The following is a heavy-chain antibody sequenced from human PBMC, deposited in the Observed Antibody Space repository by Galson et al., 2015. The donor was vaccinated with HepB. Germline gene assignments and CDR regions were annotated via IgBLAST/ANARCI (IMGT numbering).Heavy chain of an antibody. CDR3: ARGWLLANWFDP. CDR2: IYYSGST. Sequence: TLSLTCTVSGGSISSGGYYWSWIRQHPGKGLEWIGYIYYSGSTYYNPSLKSRVTISVDTSKNQFSLKLSSVTAADTAVYYCARGWLLANWFDPWGQGTLVTVSS. V-gene: IGHV4-31*03. CDR1: GGSISSGGYY. J-gene: IGHJ5*02. D-gene: IGHD5-18*01.